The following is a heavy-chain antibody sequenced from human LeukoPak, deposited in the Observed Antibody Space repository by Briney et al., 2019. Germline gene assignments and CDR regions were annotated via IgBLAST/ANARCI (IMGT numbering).Heavy chain of an antibody. CDR3: ASNQRSSSGRYLFDY. Sequence: GRSLRLSCAASGFTFSSYAMHWVRQAPGKGLEWVAVISYDGSNKYYADSVKGRFTISRDNSKNTLYLQMNSLRAEDTAVYYCASNQRSSSGRYLFDYWGQGTLVTVSS. D-gene: IGHD6-19*01. J-gene: IGHJ4*02. V-gene: IGHV3-30*04. CDR1: GFTFSSYA. CDR2: ISYDGSNK.